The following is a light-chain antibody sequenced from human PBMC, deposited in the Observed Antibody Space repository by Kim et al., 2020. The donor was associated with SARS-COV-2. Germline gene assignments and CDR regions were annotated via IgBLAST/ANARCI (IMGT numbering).Light chain of an antibody. V-gene: IGKV3-20*01. CDR3: QQCAITPLS. Sequence: SPGERATLSCRASQTVSSDSSAWYQQKPGQVPRLLIYKASTRAIGIPDRFSGAGSGADYSLTISRLEPEDFAVYYCQQCAITPLSFGGGTKVDIK. J-gene: IGKJ4*01. CDR1: QTVSSDS. CDR2: KAS.